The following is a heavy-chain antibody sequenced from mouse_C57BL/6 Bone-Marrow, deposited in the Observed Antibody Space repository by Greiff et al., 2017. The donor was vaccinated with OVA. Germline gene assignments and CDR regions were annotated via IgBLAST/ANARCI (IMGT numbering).Heavy chain of an antibody. J-gene: IGHJ2*01. CDR3: ARRTIYYYGSSPVDY. D-gene: IGHD1-1*01. Sequence: VQLQQPGAELVRPGSSVKLSCKASGYTFTSYWMHWVKQRPIQGLEWIGNIDPSDSDTHYNQKFKDKATLTVDTSSSTAYMQLSSLTSEDSAVYYCARRTIYYYGSSPVDYWGQGTTLTVSA. V-gene: IGHV1-52*01. CDR1: GYTFTSYW. CDR2: IDPSDSDT.